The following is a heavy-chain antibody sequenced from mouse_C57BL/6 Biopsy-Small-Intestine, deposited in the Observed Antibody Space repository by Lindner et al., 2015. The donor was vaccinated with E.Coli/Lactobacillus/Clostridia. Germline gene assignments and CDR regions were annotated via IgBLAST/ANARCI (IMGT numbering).Heavy chain of an antibody. V-gene: IGHV1-9*01. CDR1: GYTFTGYW. CDR2: IYPGGGYT. Sequence: VQLQESGAELMKPGASVKLSCKATGYTFTGYWIEWVKQRPGHGLEWIGDIYPGGGYTNYNEKFKGKATLTADKSSSTAYMQLSSLTSEDSAVYFCARGTRLDFWGQGTTLTVSS. D-gene: IGHD3-3*01. J-gene: IGHJ2*01. CDR3: ARGTRLDF.